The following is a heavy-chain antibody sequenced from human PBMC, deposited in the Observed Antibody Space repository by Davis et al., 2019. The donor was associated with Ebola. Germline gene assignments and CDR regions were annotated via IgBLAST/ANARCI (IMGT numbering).Heavy chain of an antibody. CDR1: GYTLTELS. CDR3: ARVGLVGVKNWFDP. J-gene: IGHJ5*02. CDR2: FDPEDGET. D-gene: IGHD3-10*01. V-gene: IGHV1-24*01. Sequence: ASVNVSCKVSGYTLTELSMHWVRQAPGKGLEWMGGFDPEDGETIYAQKFQGRVTMTEDTSTDTAYMELRSLRSDDTAVYYCARVGLVGVKNWFDPWGQGTLVTVSS.